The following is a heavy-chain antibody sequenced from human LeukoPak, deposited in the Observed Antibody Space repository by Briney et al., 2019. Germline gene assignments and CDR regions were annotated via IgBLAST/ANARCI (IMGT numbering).Heavy chain of an antibody. CDR3: ARDSSSWYGGFDY. Sequence: SETLSLTCAVYGGAFSGYYWSWIRQPPGKGLEWIGEINHSGSTNYNPSLKSRVTISVDTSKNQFSLKLSSVTAADTAVYYCARDSSSWYGGFDYWGQGTLVTVSS. J-gene: IGHJ4*02. V-gene: IGHV4-34*01. CDR1: GGAFSGYY. CDR2: INHSGST. D-gene: IGHD6-13*01.